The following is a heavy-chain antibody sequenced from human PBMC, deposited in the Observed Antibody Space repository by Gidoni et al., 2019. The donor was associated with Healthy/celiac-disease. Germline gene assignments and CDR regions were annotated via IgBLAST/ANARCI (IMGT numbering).Heavy chain of an antibody. Sequence: QVQLVESGGGVVQPGRSLRLSCAASGLTFGRYAMHWVRQAPGKGLGWVAVISYDGSNKYYADSVKGRFTISRDNSKNTLYLQMNSLRAEDTAVYYCARADYYGSGSYLPSDYWGQGTLVTVSS. J-gene: IGHJ4*02. CDR2: ISYDGSNK. D-gene: IGHD3-10*01. CDR1: GLTFGRYA. V-gene: IGHV3-30-3*01. CDR3: ARADYYGSGSYLPSDY.